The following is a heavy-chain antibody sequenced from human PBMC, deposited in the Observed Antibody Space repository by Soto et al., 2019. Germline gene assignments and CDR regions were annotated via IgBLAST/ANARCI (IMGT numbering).Heavy chain of an antibody. CDR1: GGSISSYH. CDR3: ARSYSGTFYGYDT. J-gene: IGHJ5*01. CDR2: VFYTGST. Sequence: PSETLSLTCTVSGGSISSYHWSWIRQSPGKGLEWIGYVFYTGSTKYNPALKRRVTISVDTSKNQFSLKLSSVSAADTGLYYCARSYSGTFYGYDTWG. V-gene: IGHV4-59*01. D-gene: IGHD1-26*01.